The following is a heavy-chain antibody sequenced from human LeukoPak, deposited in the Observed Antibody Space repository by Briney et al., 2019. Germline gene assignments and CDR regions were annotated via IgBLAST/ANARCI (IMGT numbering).Heavy chain of an antibody. Sequence: GGSLRLSCAASGFTFSSYGINWVRQAPGKGLEWVAGIQYDGSKQYYIDSVKGRFTISRDNSQNTVYLQMNSLRAEDTAVYYCVRDFQAKPAFDVWGQGTMVTVSS. V-gene: IGHV3-33*05. CDR3: VRDFQAKPAFDV. J-gene: IGHJ3*01. CDR2: IQYDGSKQ. CDR1: GFTFSSYG. D-gene: IGHD1-14*01.